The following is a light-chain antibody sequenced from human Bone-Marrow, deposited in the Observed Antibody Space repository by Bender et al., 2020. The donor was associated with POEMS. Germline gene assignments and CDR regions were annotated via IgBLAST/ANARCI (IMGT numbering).Light chain of an antibody. Sequence: QSVVTQPPSLSEAPRQRVTISCSGSSSNIGNHGVNWYQQPPGEAPKLLIYYDDLLTPGVSDRFSASKSGTSASLAISELQSEDEALYCCSAWDDSLSGWVFVGGHKLTVL. V-gene: IGLV1-36*01. CDR1: SSNIGNHG. CDR2: YDD. J-gene: IGLJ3*02. CDR3: SAWDDSLSGWV.